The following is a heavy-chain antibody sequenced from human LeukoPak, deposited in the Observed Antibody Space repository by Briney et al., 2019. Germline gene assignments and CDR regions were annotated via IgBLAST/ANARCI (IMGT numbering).Heavy chain of an antibody. V-gene: IGHV3-30*18. CDR3: AKAGYYDSSGYLFDY. J-gene: IGHJ4*02. CDR2: ISYDGSNK. CDR1: GFTFSSYG. Sequence: GGSLRLSCAASGFTFSSYGMHWARQAPGKGLEWVAVISYDGSNKYYADSVKRRFTISRDNSKNTLYLQMNSLRAEDTAVYYCAKAGYYDSSGYLFDYWGQGTLVTVSS. D-gene: IGHD3-22*01.